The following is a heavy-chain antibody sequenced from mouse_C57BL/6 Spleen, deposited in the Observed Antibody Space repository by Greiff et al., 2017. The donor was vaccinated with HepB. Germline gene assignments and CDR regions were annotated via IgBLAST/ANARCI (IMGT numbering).Heavy chain of an antibody. V-gene: IGHV1-4*01. CDR1: GYTFTSYT. J-gene: IGHJ2*01. CDR3: ARAYYGNHDY. CDR2: INPSSGYT. D-gene: IGHD2-10*01. Sequence: VKLMESGAELARPGASVKMSCKASGYTFTSYTMHWVKQRPGQGLEWIGYINPSSGYTKYNQKFKDKATLTADKSSSTAYMQLSSLTSEDSAVYYCARAYYGNHDYWGQGTTLTVSS.